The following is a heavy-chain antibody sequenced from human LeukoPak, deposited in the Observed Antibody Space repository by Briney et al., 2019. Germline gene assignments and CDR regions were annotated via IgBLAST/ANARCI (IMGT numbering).Heavy chain of an antibody. D-gene: IGHD2-21*02. Sequence: PSGTLSLTCAVSGGSISSSYWWSWVRQPPGKGLEWIGEVYHSGTTSYYPSLKSRVTISIEKSKNQFSLKLSSVTAADTAVYYCAGAYCGGDCYSGRAFDIWGQGTMVTVSS. CDR2: VYHSGTT. CDR3: AGAYCGGDCYSGRAFDI. V-gene: IGHV4-4*02. J-gene: IGHJ3*02. CDR1: GGSISSSYW.